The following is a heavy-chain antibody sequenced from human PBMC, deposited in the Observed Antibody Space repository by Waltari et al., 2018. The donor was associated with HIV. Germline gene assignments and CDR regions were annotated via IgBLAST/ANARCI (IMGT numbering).Heavy chain of an antibody. CDR3: ARDHCTTTTCRINLDY. V-gene: IGHV1-2*06. CDR1: GYRFTGYY. CDR2: IDPNSGAT. D-gene: IGHD2-2*01. J-gene: IGHJ4*02. Sequence: QVQLVQSGAEVRKPGASVKVSCKTSGYRFTGYYMHWVRQALGQGLEWVGRIDPNSGATHYAQKFQGRVTMTGDTSISTAYMDLSSLTSDDTAVYYCARDHCTTTTCRINLDYWGQGTLVTVSS.